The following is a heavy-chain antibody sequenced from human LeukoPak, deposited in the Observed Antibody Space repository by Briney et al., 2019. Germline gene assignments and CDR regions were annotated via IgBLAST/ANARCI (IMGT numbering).Heavy chain of an antibody. CDR3: ATTRPYGTTWAGAFED. CDR1: GFILSSHG. J-gene: IGHJ4*01. V-gene: IGHV3-23*01. Sequence: GGSLRLSCAASGFILSSHGMSWVRQAPGKRLEWVSPVTSRGGTDYTDSVKGRFIISRDNSKNTLLLQMNSLRAEDTAVYYCATTRPYGTTWAGAFEDWGQGTPVTVSS. CDR2: VTSRGGT. D-gene: IGHD6-19*01.